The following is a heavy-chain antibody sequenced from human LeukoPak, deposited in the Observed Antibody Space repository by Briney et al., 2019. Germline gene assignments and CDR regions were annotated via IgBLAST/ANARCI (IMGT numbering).Heavy chain of an antibody. J-gene: IGHJ4*02. CDR1: GFTISSYS. V-gene: IGHV3-21*01. CDR2: ISGSSSYI. CDR3: ARVGIFGVARDLDY. D-gene: IGHD3-3*01. Sequence: PGGSLTLSCAASGFTISSYSKNWVRQAQGKGLELVSSISGSSSYIYYADSVKGRFTISRDNAKNSLYLQMNSLRAEDTAVYYCARVGIFGVARDLDYWGQGTLVTVSS.